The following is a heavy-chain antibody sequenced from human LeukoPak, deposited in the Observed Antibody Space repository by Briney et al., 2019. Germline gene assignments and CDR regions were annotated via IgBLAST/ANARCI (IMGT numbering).Heavy chain of an antibody. CDR2: INHSGST. Sequence: SETLSLTCAVHGGSFSGYYWSWIRQPPGKGLEWIGEINHSGSTNYNPSLKSRVTISVDTSKNQFSLKLSSVTAADTAVYYCARGQGYCSSTSCPGPHYWGQGTLVTVSS. D-gene: IGHD2-2*01. CDR1: GGSFSGYY. CDR3: ARGQGYCSSTSCPGPHY. J-gene: IGHJ4*02. V-gene: IGHV4-34*01.